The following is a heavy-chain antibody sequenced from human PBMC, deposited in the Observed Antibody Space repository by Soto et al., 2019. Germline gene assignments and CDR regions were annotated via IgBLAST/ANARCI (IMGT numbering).Heavy chain of an antibody. CDR3: AKYHSASRYYYGMAV. CDR2: ISGSGGST. Sequence: GGSLRLSCAASGFTFSSYAMSWVRQAPGKGLEWVSAISGSGGSTYYADSVKGRFTISRDNSKNTLYLQMNSLRAEDTAVYYCAKYHSASRYYYGMAVWGQGTTVTVSS. D-gene: IGHD5-18*01. J-gene: IGHJ6*02. V-gene: IGHV3-23*01. CDR1: GFTFSSYA.